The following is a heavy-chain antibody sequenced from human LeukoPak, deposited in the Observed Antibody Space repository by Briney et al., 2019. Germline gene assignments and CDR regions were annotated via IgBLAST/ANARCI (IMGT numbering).Heavy chain of an antibody. CDR2: ISSSSSYI. CDR1: GFTFSSYS. J-gene: IGHJ4*02. V-gene: IGHV3-21*01. CDR3: ARPLRGSGGLLHEY. Sequence: GGSLRLSCAASGFTFSSYSMNWVRQAPGKGLEWVSSISSSSSYIYYADSVKGRFTISRDNAKNSLYLQMNSLRAEDTAVYYCARPLRGSGGLLHEYWGQGTLVTVSS. D-gene: IGHD2-15*01.